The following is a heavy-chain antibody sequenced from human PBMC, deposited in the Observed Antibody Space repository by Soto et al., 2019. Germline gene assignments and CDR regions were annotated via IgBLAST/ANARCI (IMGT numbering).Heavy chain of an antibody. CDR1: GFTFSSYA. V-gene: IGHV3-23*01. D-gene: IGHD6-13*01. CDR2: ISGSGDST. Sequence: EVQLLESGGGLVERGGSLRLSCAASGFTFSSYAMNWVRQAPGKGLEWVSVISGSGDSTYYADSVKGRFTISRDNSKNTLYLQMNSLRAEDTAVYYCARRSSSWYFDYWGQGTLVTVSS. CDR3: ARRSSSWYFDY. J-gene: IGHJ4*02.